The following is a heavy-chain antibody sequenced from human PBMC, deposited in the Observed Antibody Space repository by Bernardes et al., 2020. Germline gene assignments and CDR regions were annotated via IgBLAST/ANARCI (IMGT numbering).Heavy chain of an antibody. CDR1: GGSISSYY. D-gene: IGHD3-16*02. CDR2: IYYSGST. V-gene: IGHV4-59*08. Sequence: LSLTCTVSGGSISSYYWNWIRQPPGKGLAWIGYIYYSGSTNYNPSLKSRLTISVDTSKNQFSLKLSSVTAADTAVYYCARGTSSFPRWFDPWGQGTLVTVSS. CDR3: ARGTSSFPRWFDP. J-gene: IGHJ5*02.